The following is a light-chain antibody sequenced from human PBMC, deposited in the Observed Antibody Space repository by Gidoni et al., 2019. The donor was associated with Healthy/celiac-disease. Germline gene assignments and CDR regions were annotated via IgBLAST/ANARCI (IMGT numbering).Light chain of an antibody. J-gene: IGKJ1*01. Sequence: EIVLTQSPGNLSLSPGERATLSCSASQSVSSNYLAWYQPKPGQTPRLLIYGASIRATGIPYRFSGSGSWTDFTFTISRLEPEDFAVYYCQQYGSSPRTFGQGTKVEI. CDR2: GAS. V-gene: IGKV3-20*01. CDR3: QQYGSSPRT. CDR1: QSVSSNY.